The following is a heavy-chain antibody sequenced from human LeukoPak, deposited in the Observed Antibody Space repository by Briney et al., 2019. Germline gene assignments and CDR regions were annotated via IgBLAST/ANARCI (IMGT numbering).Heavy chain of an antibody. CDR1: GYTFTGYY. Sequence: ASVKVSCKASGYTFTGYYMHWVRQAPGQGLEWMGWINPNSGGTNYAQKFQGRVTMTRDTSISTACMELSRLRSDDTAVYYCARGRYYDSSGYYSAYGMDVWGQGTTVTVSS. J-gene: IGHJ6*02. V-gene: IGHV1-2*02. CDR3: ARGRYYDSSGYYSAYGMDV. CDR2: INPNSGGT. D-gene: IGHD3-22*01.